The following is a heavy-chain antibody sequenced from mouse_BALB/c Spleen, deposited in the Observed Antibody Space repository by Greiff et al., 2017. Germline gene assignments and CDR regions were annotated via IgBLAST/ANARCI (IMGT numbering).Heavy chain of an antibody. Sequence: EVKLVESGPGLVKPSQSLSLTCTVTGYSITSDYAWNWIRQFPGNKLEWMGYISYSGSTSYNPSLKSRISITRDTSKNQFFLQLNSVTTEDTATYYCAREAGAVDYWGQGTTLTVSS. V-gene: IGHV3-2*02. D-gene: IGHD6-1*01. CDR3: AREAGAVDY. J-gene: IGHJ2*01. CDR1: GYSITSDYA. CDR2: ISYSGST.